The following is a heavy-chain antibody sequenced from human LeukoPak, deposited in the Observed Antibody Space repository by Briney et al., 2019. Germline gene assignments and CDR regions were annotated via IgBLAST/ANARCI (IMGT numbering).Heavy chain of an antibody. CDR3: ARVGYSYGHSFDY. Sequence: GGSLRLSCAASGFTFSSYSMNGARQAPGKGLEWVSYISSSSSTIYYADSVKGRFTISRDNAKNSLYLQMNSLRAEDTAVYYCARVGYSYGHSFDYWGQGTLVTVSS. J-gene: IGHJ4*02. D-gene: IGHD5-18*01. V-gene: IGHV3-48*01. CDR2: ISSSSSTI. CDR1: GFTFSSYS.